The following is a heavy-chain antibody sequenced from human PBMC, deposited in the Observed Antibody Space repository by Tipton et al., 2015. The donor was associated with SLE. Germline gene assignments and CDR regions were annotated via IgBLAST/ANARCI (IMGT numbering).Heavy chain of an antibody. Sequence: TLSLTCTVSGGSISSYYWSWIRQPPGKGLEWLGYIYYSGSINYNPSLKSRVTISVDTSKNQFSLKLGSVTAADTAVYYCAREEYCSSTSCLYYYYGMDVWGQGTTVTVSS. V-gene: IGHV4-59*12. CDR3: AREEYCSSTSCLYYYYGMDV. D-gene: IGHD2-2*01. CDR1: GGSISSYY. J-gene: IGHJ6*02. CDR2: IYYSGSI.